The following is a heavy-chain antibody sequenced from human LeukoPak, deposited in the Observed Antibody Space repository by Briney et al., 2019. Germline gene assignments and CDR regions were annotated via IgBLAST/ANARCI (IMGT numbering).Heavy chain of an antibody. J-gene: IGHJ3*02. CDR2: IYHSGST. CDR1: GGSISSSNW. D-gene: IGHD3-22*01. V-gene: IGHV4-4*02. CDR3: ARGPYSYDSSGAFDI. Sequence: PSGTLSLTCAVSGGSISSSNWWSWVRQPPGKGLEWIGEIYHSGSTNYNPSLKSRVTISVDKSKNQFSLKLSPVTAADTAVYFCARGPYSYDSSGAFDIWGQGTMVTVSS.